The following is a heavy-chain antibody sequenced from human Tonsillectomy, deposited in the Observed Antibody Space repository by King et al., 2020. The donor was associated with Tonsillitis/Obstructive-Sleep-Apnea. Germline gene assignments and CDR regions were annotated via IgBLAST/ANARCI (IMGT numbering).Heavy chain of an antibody. D-gene: IGHD3-3*01. V-gene: IGHV4-39*01. CDR3: ARLSVAYYDFWSGYYTSNYFDY. J-gene: IGHJ4*02. Sequence: LQLQESGPGLVKPSETLSLTCTVSGGSISSSSYCWGWIRQPPGKGLEWIGSIYYSGSTYYNPSLKSRVTISVDTSKNQFSLKLSSVTAADTAVYYCARLSVAYYDFWSGYYTSNYFDYWGQGTLVTVSS. CDR2: IYYSGST. CDR1: GGSISSSSYC.